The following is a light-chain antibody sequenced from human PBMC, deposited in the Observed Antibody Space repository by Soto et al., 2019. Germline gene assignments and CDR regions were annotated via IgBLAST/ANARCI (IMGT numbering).Light chain of an antibody. CDR3: SSYAGSRIVV. CDR1: SSDVGGYNY. J-gene: IGLJ2*01. Sequence: QSALTQPPSASGSPGQSVTISCTGTSSDVGGYNYVSWYQQHPGKAPKLMIYEVSKRPSGVPDRLSGSKSGNTASLTVSGLQAEDEADYYCSSYAGSRIVVFGGGTQLTVL. V-gene: IGLV2-8*01. CDR2: EVS.